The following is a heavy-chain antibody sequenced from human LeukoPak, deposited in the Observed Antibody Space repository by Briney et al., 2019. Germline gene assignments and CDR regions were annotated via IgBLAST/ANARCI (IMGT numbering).Heavy chain of an antibody. CDR2: INPNSGGT. CDR3: ARELCSGDSCYSDY. J-gene: IGHJ4*02. Sequence: EASVTVSCKASGYTFTGYYMHWVRQAPGQGLEWMGRINPNSGGTNYAQKFQGRVTMTRDTSISTAYMELSRLRSDDTAVYYCARELCSGDSCYSDYWGQGTLVTVSS. CDR1: GYTFTGYY. D-gene: IGHD2-15*01. V-gene: IGHV1-2*06.